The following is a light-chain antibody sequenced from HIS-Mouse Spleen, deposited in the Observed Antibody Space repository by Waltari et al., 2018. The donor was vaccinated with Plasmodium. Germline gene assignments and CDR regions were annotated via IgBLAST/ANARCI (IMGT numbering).Light chain of an antibody. V-gene: IGKV1-39*01. Sequence: DIQMTQSPSSLSASVGERVTITCRASQIISSYLNWYQQKPGKAPKLLIYAASSLQSGVPSRFSGSGSGTDFTLTISSLQPEDFATYSCQQSYSTWTFGQGTKVEIK. J-gene: IGKJ1*01. CDR3: QQSYSTWT. CDR2: AAS. CDR1: QIISSY.